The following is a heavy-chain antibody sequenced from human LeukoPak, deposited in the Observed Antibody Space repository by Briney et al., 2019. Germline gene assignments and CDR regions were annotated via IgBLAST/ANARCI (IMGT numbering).Heavy chain of an antibody. CDR3: ARVTPTSRTYYYYMDV. CDR2: ISSSSDTS. V-gene: IGHV3-48*01. CDR1: GFNFDTYS. J-gene: IGHJ6*03. D-gene: IGHD2/OR15-2a*01. Sequence: GGSLRLSCVTSGFNFDTYSMTWVRQAPGKGLEWVSYISSSSDTSYYADSVRGRFTISRDNAQNSLFLQMNSLRAEDTAVYYCARVTPTSRTYYYYMDVWGKGTTVTVSS.